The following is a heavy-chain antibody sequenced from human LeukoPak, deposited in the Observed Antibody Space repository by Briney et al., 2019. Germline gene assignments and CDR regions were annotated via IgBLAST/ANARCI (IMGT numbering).Heavy chain of an antibody. D-gene: IGHD6-13*01. CDR3: ARRDSSSSYFDY. Sequence: ASVKVPCKASGYTFTNFGISWVRQAPGQGLEWMGIINPSGGSTSYAQKFQGRVTMTRDTSTSTVYMELSSLRSEDTAVYYCARRDSSSSYFDYWGQGTLVTVSS. CDR1: GYTFTNFG. CDR2: INPSGGST. V-gene: IGHV1-46*01. J-gene: IGHJ4*02.